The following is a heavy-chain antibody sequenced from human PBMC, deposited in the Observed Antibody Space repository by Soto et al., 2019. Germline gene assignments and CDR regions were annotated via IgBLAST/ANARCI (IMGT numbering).Heavy chain of an antibody. D-gene: IGHD3-3*01. CDR2: IRSKAYGGTT. Sequence: PGGSLRLSCTASGFTFGDYAMSWVRQAPGKGLEWVGFIRSKAYGGTTEYAASVKGRFTISRDDSKSIAYLQMNSLKTEDTAVYYCTSLDFCSGSYYYYYYGMDVWGPGTTVTVSS. CDR1: GFTFGDYA. CDR3: TSLDFCSGSYYYYYYGMDV. V-gene: IGHV3-49*04. J-gene: IGHJ6*02.